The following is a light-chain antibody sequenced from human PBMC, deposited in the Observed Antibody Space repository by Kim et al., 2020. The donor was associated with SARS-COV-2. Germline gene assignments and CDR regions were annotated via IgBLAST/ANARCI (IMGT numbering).Light chain of an antibody. J-gene: IGLJ1*01. CDR2: DVT. CDR1: GSDMGGYKY. V-gene: IGLV2-14*03. CDR3: CSYTNSRTYV. Sequence: QSALTQPASVSGSPGQSISISCTGPGSDMGGYKYVSWYQQYPGMAPKLIIYDVTKRPEGISDRFSGARSDGTASLTISGLQPGDEADYYCCSYTNSRTYVFGPGTKVTVL.